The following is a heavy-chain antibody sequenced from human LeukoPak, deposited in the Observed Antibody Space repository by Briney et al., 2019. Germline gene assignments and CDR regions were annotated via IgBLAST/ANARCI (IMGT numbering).Heavy chain of an antibody. CDR3: ARQRGYYSSGTGSFDS. J-gene: IGHJ4*02. CDR1: RGSIGGASY. Sequence: SETLSLTCSVSRGSIGGASYWTWVRQQPGKDLVWIGYIYYTGSTYYSPSLRSRVSMSVDTSKNQFSLRLSSVTAADSGVYFCARQRGYYSSGTGSFDSWGQGILVTVSS. V-gene: IGHV4-31*03. D-gene: IGHD3/OR15-3a*01. CDR2: IYYTGST.